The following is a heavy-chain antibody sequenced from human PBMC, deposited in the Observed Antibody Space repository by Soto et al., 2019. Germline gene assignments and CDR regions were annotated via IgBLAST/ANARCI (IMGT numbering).Heavy chain of an antibody. CDR2: ISGSGGST. J-gene: IGHJ4*02. Sequence: GGALRLSCAASGFTFSSYAMSWVRQAPRKGVEWVSAISGSGGSTYYADSVKGRFTISRDNSKNTLYLQMNSLRAEDTAVYYCAKDRQHPPNYYDSSGYISWGQGTLVTVSS. V-gene: IGHV3-23*01. CDR3: AKDRQHPPNYYDSSGYIS. D-gene: IGHD3-22*01. CDR1: GFTFSSYA.